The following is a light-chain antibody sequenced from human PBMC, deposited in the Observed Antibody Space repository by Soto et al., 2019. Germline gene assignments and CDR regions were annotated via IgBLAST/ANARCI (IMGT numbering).Light chain of an antibody. CDR3: QQYKSFLGT. V-gene: IGKV1-5*03. CDR2: KAS. Sequence: DIPMTQSPSTLSASVGDRVTFTCRASQSVSSWVAWYQQKPGKAPNLLITKASSLESGVPSRFSGSGTGTEFTLTSNGLQPGDFATYYCQQYKSFLGTFGQGTKVEIK. CDR1: QSVSSW. J-gene: IGKJ1*01.